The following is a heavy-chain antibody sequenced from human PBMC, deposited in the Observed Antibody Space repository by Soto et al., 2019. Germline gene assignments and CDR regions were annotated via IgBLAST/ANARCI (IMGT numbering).Heavy chain of an antibody. Sequence: GGSLRLSCAASGFTFSNAWMNWVRQAPGKGLEWVGRIKSKTDGGTTDYAAPVKGRFTISRDDSKNTLYLQMNSLKTEDTAVYYCTTDSQSYYYYGMDVWGQGTTVTVSS. CDR1: GFTFSNAW. CDR2: IKSKTDGGTT. J-gene: IGHJ6*02. V-gene: IGHV3-15*07. CDR3: TTDSQSYYYYGMDV.